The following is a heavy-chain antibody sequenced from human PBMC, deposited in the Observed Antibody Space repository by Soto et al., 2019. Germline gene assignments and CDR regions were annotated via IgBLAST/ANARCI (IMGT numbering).Heavy chain of an antibody. J-gene: IGHJ4*02. CDR1: GGSINSTRYY. D-gene: IGHD7-27*01. CDR2: IYYSGSP. V-gene: IGHV4-39*01. Sequence: SETLYLTCTVSGGSINSTRYYWAWIQPPPGKGLEWIGSIYYSGSPYYNPSLKSRVTISVDTSKNQFSLKLSSVTAADTAVYYCARQGPHGANWVRYFDSWGKGTLVTVSS. CDR3: ARQGPHGANWVRYFDS.